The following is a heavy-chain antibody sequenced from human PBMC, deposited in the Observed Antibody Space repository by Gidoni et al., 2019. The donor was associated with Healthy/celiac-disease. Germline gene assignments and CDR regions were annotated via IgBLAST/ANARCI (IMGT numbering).Heavy chain of an antibody. J-gene: IGHJ4*02. V-gene: IGHV3-23*01. Sequence: EVRLLVSGGGLVPPGGSLRLSCAASGFTFSLYATSWVRQAPGKGLWWVSAISGSGGSTYYADSVKGRFTISRDNSKNTLYLQMNSLRAEDTAVYYCAKDSSGYYYYGYYFDYWGQGTLVTVSS. CDR3: AKDSSGYYYYGYYFDY. D-gene: IGHD3-22*01. CDR1: GFTFSLYA. CDR2: ISGSGGST.